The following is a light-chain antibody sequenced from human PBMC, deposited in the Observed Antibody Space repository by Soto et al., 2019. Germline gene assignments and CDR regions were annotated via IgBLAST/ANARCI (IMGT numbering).Light chain of an antibody. V-gene: IGKV1-5*03. J-gene: IGKJ1*01. Sequence: DIQLTQSPSTLSASVLYIVTFTFRASQSISSWLAWYQQKPGKAPRLLIYMASTLESGVPSRFSGSGSGTEFTLTISSLQPDDFATYYCQQYDNYPWTFGQGTKVDIK. CDR1: QSISSW. CDR3: QQYDNYPWT. CDR2: MAS.